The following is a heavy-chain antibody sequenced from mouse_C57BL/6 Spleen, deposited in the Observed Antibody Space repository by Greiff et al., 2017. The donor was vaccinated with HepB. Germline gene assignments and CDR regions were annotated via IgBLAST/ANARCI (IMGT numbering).Heavy chain of an antibody. V-gene: IGHV1-42*01. CDR3: ASQNWAFDY. CDR2: INPSTGGT. Sequence: VQLQQSGPELVKPGASVKISCKASGYSFTGYYMNWVKQSPEKSLEWIGEINPSTGGTTYNQKFKAKATLTVYKSSSTAYMQLKSLTSEDSAVYYCASQNWAFDYWGQGTTLTVSS. J-gene: IGHJ2*01. CDR1: GYSFTGYY. D-gene: IGHD4-1*01.